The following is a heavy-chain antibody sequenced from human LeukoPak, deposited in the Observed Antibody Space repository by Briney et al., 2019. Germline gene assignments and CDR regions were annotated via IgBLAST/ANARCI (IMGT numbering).Heavy chain of an antibody. J-gene: IGHJ4*02. V-gene: IGHV3-23*01. CDR3: AKDSIKYSRSWSLDY. CDR2: ISGSGGSS. D-gene: IGHD6-13*01. Sequence: GGSLRLSCAASGFTFSSYAMSWVRQAPGKGLEWVSAISGSGGSSYYADSVKGRFTISRDNSKNTLYLQMNSLRDEDTAVYYCAKDSIKYSRSWSLDYWGQGTMVTVSS. CDR1: GFTFSSYA.